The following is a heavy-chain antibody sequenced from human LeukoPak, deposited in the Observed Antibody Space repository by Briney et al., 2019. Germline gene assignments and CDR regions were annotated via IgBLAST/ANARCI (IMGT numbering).Heavy chain of an antibody. D-gene: IGHD2-2*01. V-gene: IGHV3-30*18. Sequence: GGSLRLSCAASGFTFSSYGMHWVRQAPGKGLEWVAVISYDGSNKYYADSVKGRFTISRDNSKNTLYLQMNSLRAEDTAVYYCAKDTLVMPAPMDAFDIWGQGTMVTVSS. CDR2: ISYDGSNK. CDR1: GFTFSSYG. CDR3: AKDTLVMPAPMDAFDI. J-gene: IGHJ3*02.